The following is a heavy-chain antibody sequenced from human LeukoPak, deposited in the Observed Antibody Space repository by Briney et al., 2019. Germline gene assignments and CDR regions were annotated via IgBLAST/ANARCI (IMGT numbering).Heavy chain of an antibody. CDR3: ARDSRGYSYGYFDY. CDR1: GFTFSSYS. D-gene: IGHD5-18*01. CDR2: ISSSSSYI. J-gene: IGHJ4*02. Sequence: AGGSLRLSCAASGFTFSSYSMHWVRQAPGKGLEWVSSISSSSSYIYYADSVKGRFTISRDNAKNSLYLQMNSLRAEDTAVYYCARDSRGYSYGYFDYWGQGTLVTVSS. V-gene: IGHV3-21*01.